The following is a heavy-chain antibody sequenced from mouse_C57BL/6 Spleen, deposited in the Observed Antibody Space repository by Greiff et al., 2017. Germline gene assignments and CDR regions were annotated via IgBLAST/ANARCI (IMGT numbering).Heavy chain of an antibody. CDR2: ISSGGSYT. V-gene: IGHV5-6*01. J-gene: IGHJ2*01. D-gene: IGHD1-1*01. CDR1: GFTFSSYG. Sequence: EVMLVESGGDLVKPGGSLKLSCAASGFTFSSYGMSWVRQTPDKRLEWVATISSGGSYTYYPDSVKGRFTISRDNAKNTLYLQMSSLKSEDTAMYYCARPDGSIHYFDYWGQGTTLTVSS. CDR3: ARPDGSIHYFDY.